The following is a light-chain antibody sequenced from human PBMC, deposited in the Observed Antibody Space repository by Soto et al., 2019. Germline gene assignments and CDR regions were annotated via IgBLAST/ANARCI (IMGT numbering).Light chain of an antibody. J-gene: IGKJ1*01. CDR1: QSISTW. V-gene: IGKV1-5*01. CDR3: QHYINYPWT. Sequence: DIQMTQSPSTLSASVGDRVTITCRASQSISTWLAWYQQKPGKAPKLLIYDASSLESGVPSRFGGGGSGTEFTLTISSLQPDDFAIYYCQHYINYPWTFGQGTKVDIK. CDR2: DAS.